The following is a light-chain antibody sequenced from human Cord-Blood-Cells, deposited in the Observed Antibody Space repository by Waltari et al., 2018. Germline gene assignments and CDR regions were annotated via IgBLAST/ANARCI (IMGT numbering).Light chain of an antibody. CDR1: SSEVGGDNY. J-gene: IGLJ3*02. V-gene: IGLV2-11*01. CDR2: DVS. CDR3: CSYAGSYTWV. Sequence: QSALTQPRSVSGSPGQSVTISCTGTSSEVGGDNYVSWYQQPPGKAPKLMIYDVSKRPSGVPDRFSGSKSGNTASLTISGLQAEDEADYYCCSYAGSYTWVFGGGTKLTVL.